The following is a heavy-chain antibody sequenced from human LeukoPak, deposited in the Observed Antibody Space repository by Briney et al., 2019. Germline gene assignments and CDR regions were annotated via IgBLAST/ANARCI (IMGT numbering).Heavy chain of an antibody. D-gene: IGHD2-15*01. Sequence: SVKVSCKASGGTFSSYAISWVRQAPGQGLEWMGGIIPIFGTANYAQKFQGRVTITADESTSTAYMELSSLRFEDTAVYYCARVGCSGGSCYSNWFDPWGQGTLVTVSS. V-gene: IGHV1-69*01. J-gene: IGHJ5*02. CDR3: ARVGCSGGSCYSNWFDP. CDR1: GGTFSSYA. CDR2: IIPIFGTA.